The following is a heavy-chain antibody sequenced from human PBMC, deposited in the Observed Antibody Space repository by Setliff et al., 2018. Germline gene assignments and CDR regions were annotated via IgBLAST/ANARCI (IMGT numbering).Heavy chain of an antibody. CDR3: ARRLQSSSWPYDFYYGMDV. J-gene: IGHJ6*02. CDR2: ISRGGNTI. CDR1: GFTFSNFG. V-gene: IGHV3-21*04. Sequence: PGGSLRLSCAASGFTFSNFGMNWVRQAPGKGLEWVSSISRGGNTIYYADSVKGRFSISWDNSKTTVYLQMNSLRVEDTGVYYCARRLQSSSWPYDFYYGMDVWGQGTTVTVSS. D-gene: IGHD6-13*01.